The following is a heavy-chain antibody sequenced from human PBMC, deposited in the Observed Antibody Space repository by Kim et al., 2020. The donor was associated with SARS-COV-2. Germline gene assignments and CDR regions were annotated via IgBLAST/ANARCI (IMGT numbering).Heavy chain of an antibody. D-gene: IGHD6-19*01. Sequence: SETLSLTCADYGGSFSGYYWRWIRQPPGKGLEWIGAINHSGSSNYNPSPKSRVTISVDTSKNQFSLKLSSVTAADTAVYYCARAGRQWLVRPIFYYFDYWGQGTLVTVSS. CDR3: ARAGRQWLVRPIFYYFDY. CDR1: GGSFSGYY. CDR2: INHSGSS. V-gene: IGHV4-34*01. J-gene: IGHJ4*02.